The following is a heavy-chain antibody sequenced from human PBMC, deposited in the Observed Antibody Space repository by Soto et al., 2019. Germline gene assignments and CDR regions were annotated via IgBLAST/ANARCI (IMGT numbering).Heavy chain of an antibody. CDR1: GFTFSSYG. CDR2: IWYDGSNK. D-gene: IGHD1-26*01. J-gene: IGHJ6*03. V-gene: IGHV3-33*01. Sequence: QVQLVESGGGVVQPGRSLRLSCAASGFTFSSYGMHWVRQAPGKGLEWVAVIWYDGSNKDYADSVKGRFTISRDNSKNTLYPQMNSLRAEDTAVYYCARDPSGPLYYYYYYMDVWGKGTTVTVSS. CDR3: ARDPSGPLYYYYYYMDV.